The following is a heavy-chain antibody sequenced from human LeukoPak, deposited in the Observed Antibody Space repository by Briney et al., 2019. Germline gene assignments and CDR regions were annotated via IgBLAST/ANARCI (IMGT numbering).Heavy chain of an antibody. CDR2: IYYSGST. V-gene: IGHV4-34*01. CDR3: ARLPYRHYFYMDV. Sequence: SETLSLTCAVYGGSFSGYYWSWIRQPPGKGLEWIATIYYSGSTNYNPSLKGRGTLSIDTAKSQFSLRLRSVTAADTAVYYCARLPYRHYFYMDVWGKGTTVIVSS. D-gene: IGHD3-16*02. J-gene: IGHJ6*03. CDR1: GGSFSGYY.